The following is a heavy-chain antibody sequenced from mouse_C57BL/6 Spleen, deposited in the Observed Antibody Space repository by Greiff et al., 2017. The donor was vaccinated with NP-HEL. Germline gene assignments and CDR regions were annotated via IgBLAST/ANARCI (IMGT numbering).Heavy chain of an antibody. CDR3: ARQDYGLGGNYFDY. D-gene: IGHD1-2*01. V-gene: IGHV5-6*01. CDR2: ISSGGSYT. J-gene: IGHJ2*01. CDR1: GFTFSSYG. Sequence: VQLQQSGGDLVKPGGSLKLSCAASGFTFSSYGMSWVRQTPDKRLEWVATISSGGSYTYYPDSVKGRFTISRDNAKNTLYLQMSSLKSEDTAMYYCARQDYGLGGNYFDYWGQGTTLTVSS.